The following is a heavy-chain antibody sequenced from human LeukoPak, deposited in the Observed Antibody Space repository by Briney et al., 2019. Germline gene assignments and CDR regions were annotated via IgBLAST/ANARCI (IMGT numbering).Heavy chain of an antibody. V-gene: IGHV1-69*06. CDR1: GGTFSSYA. Sequence: GASVKVSCKASGGTFSSYAISWVRQAPGQGLEWMGGIIPIFGTVNYAQKFQGRVTITADKSTSTAYMELSSLRSEDTAVYYCAREYSSSSGIYFDYWGQGTLVTVSS. CDR2: IIPIFGTV. J-gene: IGHJ4*02. CDR3: AREYSSSSGIYFDY. D-gene: IGHD6-6*01.